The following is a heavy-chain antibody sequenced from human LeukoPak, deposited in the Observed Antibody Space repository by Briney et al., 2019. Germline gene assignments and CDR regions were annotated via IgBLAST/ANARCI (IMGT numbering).Heavy chain of an antibody. CDR1: GFTFSAYW. D-gene: IGHD3/OR15-3a*01. V-gene: IGHV3-74*01. J-gene: IGHJ4*02. CDR3: ARDLNWLLFDY. CDR2: VKYDGSTT. Sequence: GGSLRLSCAASGFTFSAYWMHWVRQAPGKGLVWVSRVKYDGSTTAYADSVKGRFTISRDNTRNILDLEMNSLRVEDTAVYYCARDLNWLLFDYWGQGALVTVSS.